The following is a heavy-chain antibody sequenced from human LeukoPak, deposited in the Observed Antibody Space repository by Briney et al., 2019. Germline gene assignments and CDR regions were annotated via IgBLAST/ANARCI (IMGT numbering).Heavy chain of an antibody. CDR3: AKGAFSIAESGFDY. J-gene: IGHJ4*02. Sequence: PGRSLRLSCAASGFTFDDYAMHRVRQAPGKGLEWVSGISWNSGSIGYADSVKGRFTISRDNAKSSLYLQMNSLRAEDTALYYCAKGAFSIAESGFDYWGQGTLVTVSS. V-gene: IGHV3-9*01. CDR1: GFTFDDYA. CDR2: ISWNSGSI. D-gene: IGHD6-6*01.